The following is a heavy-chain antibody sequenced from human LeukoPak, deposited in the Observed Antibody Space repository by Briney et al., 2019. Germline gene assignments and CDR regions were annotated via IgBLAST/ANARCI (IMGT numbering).Heavy chain of an antibody. J-gene: IGHJ4*02. CDR1: GFIFSNYA. Sequence: PGGSLRLSCAASGFIFSNYAMHWVRQAAGKGLEWVAYIRYDGSRKYYADSVNGRFIISRDNSKNTLYLQVHSLRGEDTAVYYCATETPDTSGSKLDYWGQGTLVTVSP. V-gene: IGHV3-30*02. D-gene: IGHD3-22*01. CDR2: IRYDGSRK. CDR3: ATETPDTSGSKLDY.